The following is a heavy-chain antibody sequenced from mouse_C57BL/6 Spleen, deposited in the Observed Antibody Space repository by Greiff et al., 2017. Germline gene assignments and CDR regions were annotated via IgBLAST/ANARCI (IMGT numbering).Heavy chain of an antibody. Sequence: DVKLQESGGDLVKPGGSLKLSCAASGFTFSSYGMSWVRQTPDKRLEWVATISSGGSYTYYPDSVKGRFTISRDNAKNTLYLQMSSLKSEDTAMYYCARDYDERYFDVWGTGTTVTVSS. V-gene: IGHV5-6*02. J-gene: IGHJ1*03. CDR1: GFTFSSYG. D-gene: IGHD2-4*01. CDR2: ISSGGSYT. CDR3: ARDYDERYFDV.